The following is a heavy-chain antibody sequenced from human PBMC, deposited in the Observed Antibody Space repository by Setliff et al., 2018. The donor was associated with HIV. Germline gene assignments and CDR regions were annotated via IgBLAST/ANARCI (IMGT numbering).Heavy chain of an antibody. CDR2: IKQDGSEK. V-gene: IGHV3-7*03. Sequence: GGSLRLSCAASGFTFSSYWMSWVRQAPGKGLEWVANIKQDGSEKYYVDSVKGRFTISRGNAKNSLYLQMNSLRVEDTAVYYCATPRGLYSSSGWGQGTLVTVSS. D-gene: IGHD6-13*01. CDR1: GFTFSSYW. CDR3: ATPRGLYSSSG. J-gene: IGHJ4*02.